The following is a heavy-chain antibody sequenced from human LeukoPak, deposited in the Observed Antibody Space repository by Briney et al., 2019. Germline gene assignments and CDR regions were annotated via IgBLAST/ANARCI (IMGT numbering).Heavy chain of an antibody. CDR2: IYPGDSDT. J-gene: IGHJ6*03. CDR3: ARRAYSNSGYYFYYMDV. CDR1: GYSFTKYW. D-gene: IGHD4-11*01. V-gene: IGHV5-51*01. Sequence: GESLKISCKGSGYSFTKYWIAWVRQMPGKGLEWMGIIYPGDSDTRYSPSFQGQVTISADKSISTAYLQWSSLKASDTAIYYCARRAYSNSGYYFYYMDVWGRGTTVTVSS.